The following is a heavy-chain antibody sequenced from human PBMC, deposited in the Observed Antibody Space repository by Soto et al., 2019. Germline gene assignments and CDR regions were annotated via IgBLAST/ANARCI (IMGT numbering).Heavy chain of an antibody. CDR2: LYPGDSDT. CDR3: ARPRVSTPRLEDPFDI. D-gene: IGHD5-12*01. CDR1: GNVYTNDW. V-gene: IGHV5-51*01. Sequence: GPSLKLSCAACGNVYTNDWPGWVRQMTGKGLEWMGILYPGDSDTRYSPSFEGQVTISADKSITTAYLQWSSLRASDTAIYYCARPRVSTPRLEDPFDIGGQGTTVTVAS. J-gene: IGHJ3*02.